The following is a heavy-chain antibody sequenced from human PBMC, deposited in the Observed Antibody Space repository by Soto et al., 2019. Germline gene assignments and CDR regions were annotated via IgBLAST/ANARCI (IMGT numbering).Heavy chain of an antibody. CDR2: IYPGDSDT. V-gene: IGHV5-51*01. Sequence: PGESLKISCKGSGYSFTSYWIGWVRQMPGKGLEWMGIIYPGDSDTRYSPSFQGQVTISADKSISTAYPQWSSLKASDTAMYYCARLDSSSLGIFDYWGQGTLVTVSS. D-gene: IGHD6-6*01. CDR3: ARLDSSSLGIFDY. J-gene: IGHJ4*02. CDR1: GYSFTSYW.